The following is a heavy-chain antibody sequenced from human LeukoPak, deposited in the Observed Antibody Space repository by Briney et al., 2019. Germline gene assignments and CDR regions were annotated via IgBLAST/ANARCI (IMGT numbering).Heavy chain of an antibody. V-gene: IGHV3-30-3*01. CDR3: ARSGYSYGYGWFDP. CDR1: GFTFSSYA. Sequence: PGESLRLSCAASGFTFSSYAMHWVRQAPGKGLEWVAVISYDGSNKYYADSVKGRFTISRDNSKNTLYLQMNSLRAEDTAVYYCARSGYSYGYGWFDPWGQGTLVTVSS. J-gene: IGHJ5*02. D-gene: IGHD5-18*01. CDR2: ISYDGSNK.